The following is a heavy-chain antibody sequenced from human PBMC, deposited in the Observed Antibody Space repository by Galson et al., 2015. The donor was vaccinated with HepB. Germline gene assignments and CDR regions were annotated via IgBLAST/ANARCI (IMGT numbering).Heavy chain of an antibody. CDR1: GFTFSSYW. CDR2: IKQDGSEK. J-gene: IGHJ5*02. V-gene: IGHV3-7*01. Sequence: SLRLSCAASGFTFSSYWMSWVRQAPGKGLVWVANIKQDGSEKYYVDSVKGRFTISRDNAKNSLYLQMNSLRAEDTAVYYCARVADDFWSGYVDWFDPWGQGTLVTVSS. CDR3: ARVADDFWSGYVDWFDP. D-gene: IGHD3-3*01.